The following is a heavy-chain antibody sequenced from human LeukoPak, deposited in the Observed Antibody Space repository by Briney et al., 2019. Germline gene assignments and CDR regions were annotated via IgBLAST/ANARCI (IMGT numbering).Heavy chain of an antibody. CDR3: ARGHTGGVPFDY. Sequence: SETLSLTCAVYGGSFSGYYWSWIRQPPGKGLEWIGEINHSGSTNHNPSLKSRVTISVDTSKNQFSLKLSSVTAADTAVYYCARGHTGGVPFDYWGQGTLVTVSS. V-gene: IGHV4-34*01. D-gene: IGHD2-8*02. CDR1: GGSFSGYY. CDR2: INHSGST. J-gene: IGHJ4*02.